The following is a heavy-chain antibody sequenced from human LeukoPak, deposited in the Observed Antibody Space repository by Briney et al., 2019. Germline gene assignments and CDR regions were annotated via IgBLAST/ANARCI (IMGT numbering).Heavy chain of an antibody. D-gene: IGHD6-19*01. CDR1: GFSFSDEY. Sequence: PGGSLRLSCAASGFSFSDEYMSWIRQAPGQGLEWVSYISSSGDYTNHADSVKGRFTISRDNAKNSLYLQMNILRAEDTAVYYCARSRGAGPGAHFDYWGQGILVTVS. V-gene: IGHV3-11*03. J-gene: IGHJ4*02. CDR2: ISSSGDYT. CDR3: ARSRGAGPGAHFDY.